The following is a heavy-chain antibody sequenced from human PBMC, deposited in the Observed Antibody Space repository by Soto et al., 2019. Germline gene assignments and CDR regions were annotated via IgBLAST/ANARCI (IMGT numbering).Heavy chain of an antibody. V-gene: IGHV3-33*01. J-gene: IGHJ5*02. Sequence: QVQLVESGGGVVQSGRSLTLSCAASGFSLRTYGMHWLRRAPGKGLEWVAFIWYDGTKKFYANSVKGRSTISKDNSNNIVYLQMSGLRAEDTAVYYCARDVVTAVAGSVNWFDPRGQGTLVTVSS. CDR3: ARDVVTAVAGSVNWFDP. D-gene: IGHD6-19*01. CDR1: GFSLRTYG. CDR2: IWYDGTKK.